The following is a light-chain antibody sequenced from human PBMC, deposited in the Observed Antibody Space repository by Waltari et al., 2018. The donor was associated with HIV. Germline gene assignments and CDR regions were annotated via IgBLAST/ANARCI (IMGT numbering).Light chain of an antibody. Sequence: QSVLTQPPSVSGAPGQRVSISCTGSSSNLGAGFDAQWYQQLPGAAPRLLIYDNNMRPSGVPGRVSGSRSGTSASLAITGLQADDEADYYCQSFDSGLTAVVFGGGTKLTVL. CDR2: DNN. CDR3: QSFDSGLTAVV. V-gene: IGLV1-40*01. CDR1: SSNLGAGFD. J-gene: IGLJ2*01.